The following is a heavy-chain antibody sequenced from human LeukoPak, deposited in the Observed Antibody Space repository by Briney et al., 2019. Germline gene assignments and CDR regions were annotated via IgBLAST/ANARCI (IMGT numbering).Heavy chain of an antibody. CDR1: GFSLSTSGMR. V-gene: IGHV2-70*04. CDR3: AREIAVAGFDY. J-gene: IGHJ4*02. Sequence: SGPALVKPTQTLTLTCTFSGFSLSTSGMRGSWIRQPPGKALEWLARIDWDDDKFYSTSLETRLTISKDTSKNQVVLTMTNMDPVDTATYYCAREIAVAGFDYWGQGTLVTVSS. CDR2: IDWDDDK. D-gene: IGHD6-19*01.